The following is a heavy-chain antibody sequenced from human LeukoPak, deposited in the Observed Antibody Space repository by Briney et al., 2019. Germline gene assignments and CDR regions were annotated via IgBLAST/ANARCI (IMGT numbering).Heavy chain of an antibody. CDR3: AGEVRGDLYYYYGMDV. J-gene: IGHJ6*02. CDR2: IKQDGSEK. CDR1: GFTFSSYW. D-gene: IGHD3-10*01. V-gene: IGHV3-7*01. Sequence: GGSLRLSCAASGFTFSSYWMSWVRQAPGKGLEWVANIKQDGSEKYYVDSVKGRFTISRDNAKNSLYLQMNSLRAEDTAVYYCAGEVRGDLYYYYGMDVWGQGTTVTVSS.